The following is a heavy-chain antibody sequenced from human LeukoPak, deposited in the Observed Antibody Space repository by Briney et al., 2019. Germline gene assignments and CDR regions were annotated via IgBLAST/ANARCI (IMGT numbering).Heavy chain of an antibody. D-gene: IGHD6-13*01. CDR3: ARDVSSNFYYFDY. CDR2: ISGSDGTT. J-gene: IGHJ4*02. CDR1: GYTFSNYA. Sequence: GGSLRLSCAASGYTFSNYAMSWVRQAPGKGLEWVSGISGSDGTTYYADSVKGRFTISRDNAKNSLYLQMNSLRDEDTAVYYCARDVSSNFYYFDYWGQGTLVTVSS. V-gene: IGHV3-23*01.